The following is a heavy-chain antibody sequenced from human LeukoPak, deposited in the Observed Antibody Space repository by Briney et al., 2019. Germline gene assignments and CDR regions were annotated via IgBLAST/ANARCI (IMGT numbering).Heavy chain of an antibody. CDR1: GFTFDDYA. CDR2: ISWNSGSI. Sequence: GGSLRLSCAASGFTFDDYAMHWVRQAPGKGLEWVSGISWNSGSIGYADSVKGRFTISRDNVKNSLYLQMNSLRAEDTALYYCAKDIGSGSYYRDAFDIWGQGTMVTVSS. D-gene: IGHD1-26*01. J-gene: IGHJ3*02. V-gene: IGHV3-9*01. CDR3: AKDIGSGSYYRDAFDI.